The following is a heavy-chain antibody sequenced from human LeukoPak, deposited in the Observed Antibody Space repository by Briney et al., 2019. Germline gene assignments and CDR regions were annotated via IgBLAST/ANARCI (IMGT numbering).Heavy chain of an antibody. Sequence: PGGSLRLSCAVSGFTFDDYAMHWVRQAPGKGLEWVSLINGDGGSTYYADSLKGRFTISRDNSKNSLYLQMNSLRTEDTALYYCAKDYDFWSGENWFDPWGQGTLVTVSS. J-gene: IGHJ5*02. CDR1: GFTFDDYA. CDR3: AKDYDFWSGENWFDP. V-gene: IGHV3-43*02. CDR2: INGDGGST. D-gene: IGHD3-3*01.